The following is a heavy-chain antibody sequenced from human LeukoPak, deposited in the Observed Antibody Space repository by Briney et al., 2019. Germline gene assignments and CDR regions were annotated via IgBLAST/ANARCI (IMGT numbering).Heavy chain of an antibody. CDR1: GGSISSGDYY. CDR3: ARLQKMATMTMNWFDP. D-gene: IGHD5-12*01. Sequence: SETLSLTCTVSGGSISSGDYYWSWIRQPPGKGLEWIGEINHSGSTNYNPSLKSRVTISVDTSKNQFSLKLSSVTAADTAVYYCARLQKMATMTMNWFDPWGQGTLVTVSS. CDR2: INHSGST. J-gene: IGHJ5*02. V-gene: IGHV4-39*07.